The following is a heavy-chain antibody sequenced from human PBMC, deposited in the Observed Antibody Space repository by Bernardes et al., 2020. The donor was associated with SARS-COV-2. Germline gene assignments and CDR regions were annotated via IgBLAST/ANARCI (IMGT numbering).Heavy chain of an antibody. CDR1: GGSISSSSYY. CDR3: ARSSLPYYHDSRGLWH. V-gene: IGHV4-39*01. J-gene: IGHJ4*02. D-gene: IGHD3-22*01. Sequence: SETLSLTCTVSGGSISSSSYYWGWIRQPPGKGLEWIGSIYYSGSTYYNPSLKSRIIISVDTSKNQFSLKLSSVTAADTAVYYCARSSLPYYHDSRGLWHWGQGTLVTVSS. CDR2: IYYSGST.